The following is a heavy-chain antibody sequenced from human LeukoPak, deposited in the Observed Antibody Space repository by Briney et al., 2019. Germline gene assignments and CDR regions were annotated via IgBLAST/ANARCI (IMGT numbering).Heavy chain of an antibody. CDR3: ARGRGFGELSLEYYFDY. J-gene: IGHJ4*02. CDR2: ISAYNGNT. V-gene: IGHV1-18*04. Sequence: GASVKVSCKASGYTSTSYGISWVRQAPGQGLEWMGWISAYNGNTNYAQKLQGRVTMTTDTSTSTAYMELRSLRSDDTAVYYCARGRGFGELSLEYYFDYWGQGTLVTVSS. CDR1: GYTSTSYG. D-gene: IGHD3-10*01.